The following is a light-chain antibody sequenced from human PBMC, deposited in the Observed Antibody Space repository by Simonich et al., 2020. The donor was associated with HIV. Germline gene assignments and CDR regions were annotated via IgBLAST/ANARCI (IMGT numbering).Light chain of an antibody. CDR2: WAS. J-gene: IGKJ1*01. CDR1: QSVLSSSNNKNY. Sequence: DIVMTQSPDSLAVSLGERATINCKSSQSVLSSSNNKNYLAWYQQKPGQPPNLLIYWASTRESGVPDRFSGSGSETDFTLTISSLQAEDVAVYYCQQYYITPHTFGQGTKVEIK. CDR3: QQYYITPHT. V-gene: IGKV4-1*01.